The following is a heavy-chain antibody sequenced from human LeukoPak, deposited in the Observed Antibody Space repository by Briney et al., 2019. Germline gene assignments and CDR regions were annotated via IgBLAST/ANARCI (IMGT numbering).Heavy chain of an antibody. CDR3: AKDYSSGSPEYFHH. Sequence: GGSLRLSCAAPGFTFSNYAMSWVRQAPGKGLEWVSSIRGSGHSTYYADSVKGRFTISRDNSKNTLYLQMNSLRAEDTAVYYCAKDYSSGSPEYFHHWGQGTLVTVSS. J-gene: IGHJ1*01. D-gene: IGHD3-10*01. CDR1: GFTFSNYA. V-gene: IGHV3-23*01. CDR2: IRGSGHST.